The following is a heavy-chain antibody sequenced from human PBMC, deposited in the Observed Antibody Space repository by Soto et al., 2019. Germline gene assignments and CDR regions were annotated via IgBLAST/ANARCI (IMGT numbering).Heavy chain of an antibody. Sequence: QVQLVQSGAEVKKPGSSVKVSCSASGGTFSSYAVSWVRQAPGQGLEWMGVIIPLLNTPKYVQKLQGRVTITADASATTAYMELSSLRSEDTAVYYCARESSSPNYYYYGMDVWGQGTTVTVSS. CDR2: IIPLLNTP. J-gene: IGHJ6*02. CDR1: GGTFSSYA. CDR3: ARESSSPNYYYYGMDV. V-gene: IGHV1-69*01. D-gene: IGHD6-6*01.